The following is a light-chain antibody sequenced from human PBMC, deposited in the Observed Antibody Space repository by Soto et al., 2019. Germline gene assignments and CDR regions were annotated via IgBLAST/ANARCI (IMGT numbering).Light chain of an antibody. J-gene: IGKJ4*01. Sequence: EIVMTQSPATLSVSPGERATLSCRASQSVSSNLAWYQQKPGQAPRLLIYGESTRATGIPARFSGSGAGTEFTLTISSLQSEDFAVYYCQQYNNWPALTFGGGTKMELK. CDR3: QQYNNWPALT. CDR1: QSVSSN. CDR2: GES. V-gene: IGKV3-15*01.